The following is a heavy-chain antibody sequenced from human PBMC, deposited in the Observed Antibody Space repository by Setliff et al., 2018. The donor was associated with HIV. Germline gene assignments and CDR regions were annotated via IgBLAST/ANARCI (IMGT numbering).Heavy chain of an antibody. CDR1: GYSISTAYY. D-gene: IGHD3-22*01. CDR3: ARQGAGYYYDSSDYYTGNGFDM. J-gene: IGHJ3*02. Sequence: KPSETLSLTCAVSGYSISTAYYWAWIRQSPGKGLEWIGGLHHSGSAHYNPSLKSRVTISGQTSKNQFSLTLTSVTAADTAIYYCARQGAGYYYDSSDYYTGNGFDMWGQGTMVTVSS. V-gene: IGHV4-38-2*01. CDR2: LHHSGSA.